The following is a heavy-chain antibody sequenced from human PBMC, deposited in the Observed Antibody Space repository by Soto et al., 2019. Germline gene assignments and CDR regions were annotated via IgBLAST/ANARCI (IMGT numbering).Heavy chain of an antibody. CDR1: GFTSVDYT. Sequence: GGSLRLSCAASGFTSVDYTMHWVRQAPGKGLEWVSGISWNSGSIGYADSVKGRFTISRDNAKNSLYLQMNSLRAEDTALYYCAKDMLTSGYGLDPYFDYWGQGTLVTVSS. D-gene: IGHD5-12*01. CDR2: ISWNSGSI. J-gene: IGHJ4*02. V-gene: IGHV3-9*02. CDR3: AKDMLTSGYGLDPYFDY.